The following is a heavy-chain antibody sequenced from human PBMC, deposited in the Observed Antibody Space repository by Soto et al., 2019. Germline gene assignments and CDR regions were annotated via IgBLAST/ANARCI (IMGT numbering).Heavy chain of an antibody. CDR3: ARGGGAAPGT. Sequence: QVHLQQWGAGLLKPSETLSLTCTVYGGSFGGYYWSWIRQPPAEGLERIGEISPSGSPNYNPSLKGRVTVSVGSSMHRFCLKLCSVAAAATAVYYCARGGGAAPGTWGQGTLVTVSS. J-gene: IGHJ4*02. CDR2: ISPSGSP. D-gene: IGHD6-13*01. CDR1: GGSFGGYY. V-gene: IGHV4-34*01.